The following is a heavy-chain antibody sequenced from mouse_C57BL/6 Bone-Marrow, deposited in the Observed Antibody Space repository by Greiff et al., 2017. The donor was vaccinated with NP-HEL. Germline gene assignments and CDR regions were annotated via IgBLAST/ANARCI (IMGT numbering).Heavy chain of an antibody. CDR3: TRRGGQLRLL. CDR2: IDPETGGT. V-gene: IGHV1-15*01. Sequence: QVQLKESGAELVRPGASVTLSCKASGYTFTDYEMHWVKQTPVHGLEWIGAIDPETGGTAYNQKFKGKAILTADKSSSTAYMELRSLTSEDSAVYYCTRRGGQLRLLWGQGTTLTVSS. D-gene: IGHD3-2*02. J-gene: IGHJ2*01. CDR1: GYTFTDYE.